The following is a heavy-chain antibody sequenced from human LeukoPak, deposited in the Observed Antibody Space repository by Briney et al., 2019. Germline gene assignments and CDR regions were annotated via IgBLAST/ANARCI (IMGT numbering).Heavy chain of an antibody. Sequence: SETLSLTCTVSGGSISGHYWTWIRLPPGKGLELVGHIFSTGATHYNPSLRGRVTLSIDTSKNQFSLTLTSVNVEDTAVYYCARTTVTNDAFDIWGQGTMVTVSS. J-gene: IGHJ3*02. D-gene: IGHD4-17*01. V-gene: IGHV4-59*11. CDR2: IFSTGAT. CDR1: GGSISGHY. CDR3: ARTTVTNDAFDI.